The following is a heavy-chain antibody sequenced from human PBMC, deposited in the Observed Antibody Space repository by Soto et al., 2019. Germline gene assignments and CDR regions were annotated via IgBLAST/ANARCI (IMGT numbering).Heavy chain of an antibody. J-gene: IGHJ4*02. CDR2: IKENGTEK. CDR1: GFTFSSYW. Sequence: EVQLVESGGGLVQPGGSLRLSCAASGFTFSSYWMSWVRQAPGKGLEWVASIKENGTEKDYVDSVKGRFTTSRDNAKNSLYLQMNSLRAEDTAMYYCARSLGYASYWGQGTLVTVSS. CDR3: ARSLGYASY. D-gene: IGHD2-15*01. V-gene: IGHV3-7*01.